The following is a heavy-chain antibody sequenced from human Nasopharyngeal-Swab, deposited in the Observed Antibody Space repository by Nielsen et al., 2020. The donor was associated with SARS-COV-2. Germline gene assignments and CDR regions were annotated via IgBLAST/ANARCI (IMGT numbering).Heavy chain of an antibody. CDR2: INWNGGST. CDR3: ARDGSGEDHYYYYYGMDV. D-gene: IGHD3-10*01. V-gene: IGHV3-20*01. J-gene: IGHJ6*02. Sequence: WIRQPPGKGLEWVSGINWNGGSTGYADSVKGRFTISRDNAKNSLYLQMNSLRAEDTALYHCARDGSGEDHYYYYYGMDVWSQGTSVTVSS.